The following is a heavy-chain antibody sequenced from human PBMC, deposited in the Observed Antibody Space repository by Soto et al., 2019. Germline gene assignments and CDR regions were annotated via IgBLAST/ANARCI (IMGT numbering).Heavy chain of an antibody. V-gene: IGHV3-30*09. D-gene: IGHD3-10*01. Sequence: XGSLRLSCSASGFTFSSYAMHWVRQAPGKGLEWVAVISSDGSDKYYADSVKGRFAISRDNSKNTLYVQLNRMRAEDTALYYCARDRQYGAGFIDVWGQGTTVTVSS. CDR2: ISSDGSDK. CDR3: ARDRQYGAGFIDV. CDR1: GFTFSSYA. J-gene: IGHJ6*02.